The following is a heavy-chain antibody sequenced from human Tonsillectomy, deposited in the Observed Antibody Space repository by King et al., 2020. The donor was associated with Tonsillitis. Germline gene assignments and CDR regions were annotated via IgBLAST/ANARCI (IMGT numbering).Heavy chain of an antibody. V-gene: IGHV3-15*07. CDR2: IKSKADGVTT. CDR3: TTELLGWSVFLPWY. CDR1: SFRFSDAW. Sequence: VQLVESGGGLVNPGGSLRLSCAASSFRFSDAWMNWVRQAPGKGLEGVGRIKSKADGVTTDYAASVKGSFTISSDDSENTLYLQMNSLKTEDTAVYFCTTELLGWSVFLPWYWGQGTLVTVSS. D-gene: IGHD3-3*01. J-gene: IGHJ4*02.